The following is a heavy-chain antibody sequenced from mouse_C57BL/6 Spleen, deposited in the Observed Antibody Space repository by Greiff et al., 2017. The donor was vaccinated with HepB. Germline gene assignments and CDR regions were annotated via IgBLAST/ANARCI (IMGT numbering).Heavy chain of an antibody. Sequence: EVMLVESGGGLVKPGGSLKLSCAASGFTFSDYGMHWVRQAPEKGLEWVAYISSGSSTIYYADTVKGRFTISRDNAKNTLFLQMTSLRSEDTAMYYCARYDGYYDAMDYWGQGTSVTVSS. CDR3: ARYDGYYDAMDY. V-gene: IGHV5-17*01. D-gene: IGHD2-3*01. CDR2: ISSGSSTI. J-gene: IGHJ4*01. CDR1: GFTFSDYG.